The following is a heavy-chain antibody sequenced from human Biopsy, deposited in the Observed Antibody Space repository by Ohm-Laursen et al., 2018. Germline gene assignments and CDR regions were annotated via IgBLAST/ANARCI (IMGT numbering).Heavy chain of an antibody. Sequence: GSLRLSCAASGFTFNNYGMQWVRQAPGKGLEWVAFTFYDGSNTYYADSAKGRFTISRDNSRDTLYLQMSSLRAEDTAVYYCAKDRYNYTPIGGFSMDVWGQGTTVTVSS. D-gene: IGHD5-18*01. J-gene: IGHJ6*02. V-gene: IGHV3-30*02. CDR2: TFYDGSNT. CDR3: AKDRYNYTPIGGFSMDV. CDR1: GFTFNNYG.